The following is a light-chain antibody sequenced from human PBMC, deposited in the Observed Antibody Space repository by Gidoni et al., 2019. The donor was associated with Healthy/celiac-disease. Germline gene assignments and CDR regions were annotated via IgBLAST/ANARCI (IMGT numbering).Light chain of an antibody. J-gene: IGLJ2*01. V-gene: IGLV2-14*01. Sequence: QPASVSGSLGQSITISFTGTSSDVGGYNYVSWYQQHPGKAPKLMIYDVSNRPSGVSNRFAGSKSGNTASLTISGLQAEDEADYYCSSYTSSSTLVFGGGTKLTVL. CDR1: SSDVGGYNY. CDR3: SSYTSSSTLV. CDR2: DVS.